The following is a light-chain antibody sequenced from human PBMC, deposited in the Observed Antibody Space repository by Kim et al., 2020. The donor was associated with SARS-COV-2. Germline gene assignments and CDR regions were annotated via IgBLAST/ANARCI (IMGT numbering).Light chain of an antibody. V-gene: IGLV3-19*01. J-gene: IGLJ2*01. CDR3: NSRDSNDNVV. CDR1: SLRSYY. Sequence: VALGQTVRITCQGDSLRSYYPTGYQQKPGQAPIVVIYGKNNRPSGIPDRFSGSSSGNTASLTITGTQAGDEADYYCNSRDSNDNVVFCGGTQLTVL. CDR2: GKN.